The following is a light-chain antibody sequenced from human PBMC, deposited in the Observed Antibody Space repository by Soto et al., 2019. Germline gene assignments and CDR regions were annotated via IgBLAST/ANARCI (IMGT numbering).Light chain of an antibody. CDR1: QSVRDN. CDR2: GAS. CDR3: QQYYSYWT. V-gene: IGKV3-15*01. J-gene: IGKJ1*01. Sequence: ETLLTQSPATLSVSPGERATLSCRASQSVRDNLAWYQQKPGQAPRLLIYGASTRAPGIPDRFSGSGFGTEFSLTISSLQSEDFAVYYCQQYYSYWTFGQGTKVEIK.